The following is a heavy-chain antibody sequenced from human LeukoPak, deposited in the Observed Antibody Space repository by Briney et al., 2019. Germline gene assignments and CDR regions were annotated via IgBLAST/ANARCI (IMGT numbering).Heavy chain of an antibody. Sequence: SETLSLTCAVSGGSISSSNWWSWVRQPPGKGLEWIGEIYHSGSTNYNPSLKSRVTISVDKSKNQFSLKLSSVTAADTAVYYGASGWKGAAAGSDYWGQGTLVTVSS. D-gene: IGHD6-13*01. CDR3: ASGWKGAAAGSDY. J-gene: IGHJ4*02. CDR2: IYHSGST. CDR1: GGSISSSNW. V-gene: IGHV4-4*02.